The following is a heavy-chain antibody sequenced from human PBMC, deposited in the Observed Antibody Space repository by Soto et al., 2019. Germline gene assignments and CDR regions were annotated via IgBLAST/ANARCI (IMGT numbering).Heavy chain of an antibody. D-gene: IGHD6-13*01. CDR3: XKNEQQLVWYYYXXXX. V-gene: IGHV3-30*03. Sequence: QVQLVESGGGVVQPGRSLRLSCAAFGFTFSSYGMHWVRQAPGKGLEWVAVISYDGSNKYYADSVKGRFTISRDNSKNTLYLXXXSLRAEDTXXXXXXKNEQQLVWYYYXXXXWGQXTTXXVX. CDR1: GFTFSSYG. CDR2: ISYDGSNK. J-gene: IGHJ6*02.